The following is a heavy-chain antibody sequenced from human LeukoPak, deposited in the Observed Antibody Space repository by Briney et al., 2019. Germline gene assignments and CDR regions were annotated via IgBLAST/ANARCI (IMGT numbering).Heavy chain of an antibody. D-gene: IGHD1-26*01. Sequence: SETLSLTCTVSGGSISSGSYYWGWIRQPPGKGLEWIGSIYYSGSTYYKPSLKSRVTISLDTSKDQFSLKLSSVTAADTAVYYCARVLRGSYPDAFDIWGQGTMVTVSS. CDR2: IYYSGST. V-gene: IGHV4-39*07. J-gene: IGHJ3*02. CDR3: ARVLRGSYPDAFDI. CDR1: GGSISSGSYY.